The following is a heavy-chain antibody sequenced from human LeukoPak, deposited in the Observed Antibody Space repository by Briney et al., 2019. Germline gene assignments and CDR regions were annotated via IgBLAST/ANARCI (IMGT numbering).Heavy chain of an antibody. J-gene: IGHJ4*02. Sequence: GVSLRLSCAASGFAFSSYGMHWVRQAPGKGLEWVAVIWYDGSNKYYADSVKGRFTISRDNSKNTLYLQMNSLRAEDTAVYYCARAEYCSGGSCYGSDYWGQGTLVTVSS. CDR3: ARAEYCSGGSCYGSDY. CDR2: IWYDGSNK. V-gene: IGHV3-33*01. D-gene: IGHD2-15*01. CDR1: GFAFSSYG.